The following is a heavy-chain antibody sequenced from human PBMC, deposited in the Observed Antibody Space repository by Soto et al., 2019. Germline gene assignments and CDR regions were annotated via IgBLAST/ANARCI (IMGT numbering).Heavy chain of an antibody. Sequence: EVQLLESGGGLVQPGGSLRLSCAASGFTFSSYAMSWVRQAPGKGLEWVSVISGTGDSTYYEDSVKGRFTISRDNSKNTLYLQMNSLRAEDTAVYYCAKRGSGGWFDPWGQGTLVTVSS. CDR3: AKRGSGGWFDP. CDR1: GFTFSSYA. J-gene: IGHJ5*02. D-gene: IGHD2-15*01. V-gene: IGHV3-23*01. CDR2: ISGTGDST.